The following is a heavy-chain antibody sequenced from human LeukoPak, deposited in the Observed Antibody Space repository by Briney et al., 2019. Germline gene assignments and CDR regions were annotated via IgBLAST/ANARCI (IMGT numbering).Heavy chain of an antibody. D-gene: IGHD3-22*01. CDR3: ASFYDSSGYYSQAY. J-gene: IGHJ4*02. V-gene: IGHV4-39*07. CDR2: VYFSGRT. Sequence: SETLSLTCTVSGGSVSSGIYFWGWNRQPPGKGLEWIGSVYFSGRTIYNPSLKSRVTISIDMSKNQVSLKLTSVTAADTAVYYCASFYDSSGYYSQAYWGQGTLVTVSS. CDR1: GGSVSSGIYF.